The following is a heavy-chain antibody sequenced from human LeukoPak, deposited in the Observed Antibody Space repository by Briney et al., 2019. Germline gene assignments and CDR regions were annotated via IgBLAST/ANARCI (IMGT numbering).Heavy chain of an antibody. D-gene: IGHD3-3*01. CDR2: IYDSGSA. CDR3: ARVLQNYYHLDV. J-gene: IGHJ6*03. V-gene: IGHV4-59*11. Sequence: PSETLSLTWTVSGVSINSHYWSWIRQPPGKGLEWIGFIYDSGSANYRSSLESRVTMTLDTSKNQFSLKLNSVTAADTAVYYCARVLQNYYHLDVWGKGTTVTVSS. CDR1: GVSINSHY.